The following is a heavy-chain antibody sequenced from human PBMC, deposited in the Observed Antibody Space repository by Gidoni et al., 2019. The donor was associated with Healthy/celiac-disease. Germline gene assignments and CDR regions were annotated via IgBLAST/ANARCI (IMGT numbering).Heavy chain of an antibody. CDR2: IIPILGIA. CDR1: GGTFSSYT. D-gene: IGHD5-18*01. CDR3: ARGHLYSYLDY. Sequence: QVQLVQSGAEVKKPGSSVKVSCKASGGTFSSYTISWVRQAHGQGLEWMGRIIPILGIANDAQKCQGRVTSTADKATSTAYMELSSLRSEDTAVYYCARGHLYSYLDYWGQGTLVTVSS. V-gene: IGHV1-69*02. J-gene: IGHJ4*02.